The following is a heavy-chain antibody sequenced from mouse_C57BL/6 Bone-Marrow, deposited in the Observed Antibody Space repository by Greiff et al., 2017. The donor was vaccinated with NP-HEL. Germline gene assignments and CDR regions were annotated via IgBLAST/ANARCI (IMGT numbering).Heavy chain of an antibody. V-gene: IGHV8-8*01. CDR3: ARMGSYYYGSSPWFAY. CDR2: IWWADDK. D-gene: IGHD1-1*01. CDR1: GFSLSTFGMG. J-gene: IGHJ3*01. Sequence: QVTLKVSGPGILQPSQTLSLTCSFSGFSLSTFGMGVGWIRQPSGKGLEWLAHIWWADDKYYNPALKSRLKISKDTSKNQVFLKIANVDTADTATYYCARMGSYYYGSSPWFAYWGQGTLVTVSA.